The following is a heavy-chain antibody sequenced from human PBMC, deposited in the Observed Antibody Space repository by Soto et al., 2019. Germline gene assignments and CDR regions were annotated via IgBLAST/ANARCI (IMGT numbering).Heavy chain of an antibody. CDR1: GGTFSSLA. J-gene: IGHJ4*02. V-gene: IGHV1-69*06. D-gene: IGHD3-10*01. CDR3: ARSPGVFDY. Sequence: QVQLVQSGAEVKKPGSSVKVSCKASGGTFSSLAISWVRQAPGQGLEWMGGLVPVFGTANYAQKFQDRVTITADKSPSTSYMELSSLRSEDTAVYYCARSPGVFDYWGQGTLVTVSS. CDR2: LVPVFGTA.